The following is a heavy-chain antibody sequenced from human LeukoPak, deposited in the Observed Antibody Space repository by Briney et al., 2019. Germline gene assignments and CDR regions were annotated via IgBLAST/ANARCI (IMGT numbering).Heavy chain of an antibody. CDR1: GFTFSSYS. V-gene: IGHV3-21*01. Sequence: GSLRLSCAASGFTFSSYSMNWVRQAPGKGLEWVSSISSSSSYIYYADSVEGRFTISRGNAKNSLYLQMNSLRAEDTAVYYCARDRCSSTSCYLDHWGQGTLVTVSS. CDR3: ARDRCSSTSCYLDH. J-gene: IGHJ4*02. D-gene: IGHD2-2*01. CDR2: ISSSSSYI.